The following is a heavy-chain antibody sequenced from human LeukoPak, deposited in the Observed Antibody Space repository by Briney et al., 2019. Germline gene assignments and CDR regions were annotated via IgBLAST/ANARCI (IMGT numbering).Heavy chain of an antibody. CDR1: GGSISSSSYY. CDR3: ARDVDIVATVWFDP. J-gene: IGHJ5*02. Sequence: KASETLSLTCTVSGGSISSSSYYWSWIRQPPGKGLEWIGTIYYSGSTYYNPSLKSRVTISVDTSQNQFSLRLSSVTAADTAVYYCARDVDIVATVWFDPWGQGTLVTVSS. V-gene: IGHV4-39*02. D-gene: IGHD5-12*01. CDR2: IYYSGST.